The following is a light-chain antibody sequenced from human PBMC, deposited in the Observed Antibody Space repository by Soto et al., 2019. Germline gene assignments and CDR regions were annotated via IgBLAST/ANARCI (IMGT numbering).Light chain of an antibody. Sequence: QSVLTQPPSVSAAPGQKVIISCSGSSFNIGNNYVSWYQQLPGTAPKLLIYDNNKRPSGIPDRFSGSKSGTSATLAITGLQTADEADYYCQSYDSSLSGSGVFGGGTKVTVL. CDR3: QSYDSSLSGSGV. CDR1: SFNIGNNY. J-gene: IGLJ3*02. CDR2: DNN. V-gene: IGLV1-51*01.